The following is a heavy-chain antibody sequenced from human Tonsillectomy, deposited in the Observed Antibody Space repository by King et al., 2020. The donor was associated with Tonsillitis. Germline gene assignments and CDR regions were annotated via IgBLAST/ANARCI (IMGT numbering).Heavy chain of an antibody. CDR2: IYYSGST. CDR3: ARDRVNRLRRVPQPGWYFDL. D-gene: IGHD5-12*01. J-gene: IGHJ2*01. V-gene: IGHV4-59*01. Sequence: LQLQESGPGLVKPSETLSLTCTVSGGSISSYYWNWIRQPPGKGLEWIGYIYYSGSTNYNPSLKSRVTISVDTSKNQFSLKLSSVTAADTAVYYCARDRVNRLRRVPQPGWYFDLWGRGTLVTVSS. CDR1: GGSISSYY.